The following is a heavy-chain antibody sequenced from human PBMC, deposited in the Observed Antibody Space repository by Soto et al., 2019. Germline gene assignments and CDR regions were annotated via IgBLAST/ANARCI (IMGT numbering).Heavy chain of an antibody. V-gene: IGHV5-51*01. CDR2: IYPGDSDT. CDR1: RYSFTSYW. D-gene: IGHD3-9*01. J-gene: IGHJ4*02. CDR3: GRLWNYFDTGAYYFDY. Sequence: EVQLVQSGADVKKPGESLKISCKGSRYSFTSYWIAWVRQTPGKGLEWMGSIYPGDSDTRYSPSFQGQVSISADKSISTAYLQWNCLKASDTAMYYCGRLWNYFDTGAYYFDYWGQGTLVSVSS.